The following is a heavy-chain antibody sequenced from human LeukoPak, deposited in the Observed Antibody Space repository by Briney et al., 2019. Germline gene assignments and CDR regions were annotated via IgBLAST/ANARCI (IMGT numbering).Heavy chain of an antibody. CDR1: GGSFSGYY. Sequence: PSETLSLTCAVYGGSFSGYYWSWIRQPPGKGLEWIGEINHSGSTNYNPSLKSRVTISVDTSKNQFSLKLSSVTAADTAVYYCARLRLRCLDYWGQVTLVTVSS. D-gene: IGHD4-17*01. J-gene: IGHJ4*02. CDR2: INHSGST. V-gene: IGHV4-34*01. CDR3: ARLRLRCLDY.